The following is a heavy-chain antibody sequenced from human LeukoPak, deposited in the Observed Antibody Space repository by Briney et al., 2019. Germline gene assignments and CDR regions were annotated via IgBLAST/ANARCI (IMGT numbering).Heavy chain of an antibody. J-gene: IGHJ3*02. V-gene: IGHV1-2*02. CDR3: ATSIMGVAATSDDAFDI. D-gene: IGHD2-21*02. CDR1: GYTFTGYY. Sequence: ASVKVSCKASGYTFTGYYMHWVRQAPGQGLEWMGWIHPNSGGTNYAQKFQGRVTMTRDTYISTAYMELSRLRSDNTAVYFCATSIMGVAATSDDAFDIWGEGTMVTVS. CDR2: IHPNSGGT.